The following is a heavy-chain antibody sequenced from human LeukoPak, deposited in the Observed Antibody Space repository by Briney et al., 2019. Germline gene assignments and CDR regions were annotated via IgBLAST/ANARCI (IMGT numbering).Heavy chain of an antibody. V-gene: IGHV4-61*01. CDR2: IFYSGST. D-gene: IGHD5-24*01. J-gene: IGHJ4*02. CDR3: ARATTIGIYFDY. Sequence: SETLSLTCTVSGGSVSSGSHYWSWIWQPPGKGLEWIGYIFYSGSTNYNPSLKSRVTISVDTSKNQFSLKLTSVTAAGTAVYYCARATTIGIYFDYWGQGTLVTVSS. CDR1: GGSVSSGSHY.